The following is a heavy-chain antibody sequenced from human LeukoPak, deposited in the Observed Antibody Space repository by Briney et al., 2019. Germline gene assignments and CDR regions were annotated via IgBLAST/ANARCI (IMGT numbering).Heavy chain of an antibody. J-gene: IGHJ6*03. Sequence: GGSLRLSCAASGFTFSSYEMNWVRQAPGKGLEWVSYISSSGSTIYYADSVKGRFTISRHNAKNSLSLQMNSLRAEDTAVYYCARSGIKMVRGVIIKSPYHMDVWGKGTTVTVSS. D-gene: IGHD3-10*01. CDR2: ISSSGSTI. CDR3: ARSGIKMVRGVIIKSPYHMDV. CDR1: GFTFSSYE. V-gene: IGHV3-48*03.